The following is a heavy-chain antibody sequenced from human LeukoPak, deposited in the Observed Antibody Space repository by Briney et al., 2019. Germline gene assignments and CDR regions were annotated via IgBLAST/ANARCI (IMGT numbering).Heavy chain of an antibody. CDR2: VNPNSGGT. CDR1: GYTFTGYY. D-gene: IGHD3-10*01. Sequence: ASVKVSCKASGYTFTGYYMHWVRQAPGQGLEWMGWVNPNSGGTNYAQKVQGRVTMTRDTSISTAYMELSRLTSDDTAVYYCARNIWFGESADAFDIWGQGTMVTVSS. J-gene: IGHJ3*02. V-gene: IGHV1-2*02. CDR3: ARNIWFGESADAFDI.